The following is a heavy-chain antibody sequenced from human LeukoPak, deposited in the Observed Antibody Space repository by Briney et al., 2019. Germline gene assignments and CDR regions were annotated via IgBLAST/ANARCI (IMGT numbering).Heavy chain of an antibody. CDR1: GFTFRSYW. J-gene: IGHJ5*02. V-gene: IGHV3-7*02. CDR3: ARWARYCSSGSCYSWFDP. Sequence: GGSLRLSCAASGFTFRSYWMSWVRQAPGKGLEWVANMKLDGSEEYYVDSVKGRFTISSDNAKTSLYLQMNSLRVDDTAVYYCARWARYCSSGSCYSWFDPWGQGTLVTVSS. D-gene: IGHD2-15*01. CDR2: MKLDGSEE.